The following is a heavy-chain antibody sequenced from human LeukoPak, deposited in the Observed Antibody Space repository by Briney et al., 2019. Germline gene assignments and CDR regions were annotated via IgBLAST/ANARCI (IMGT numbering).Heavy chain of an antibody. D-gene: IGHD5-12*01. CDR2: IYYSGST. V-gene: IGHV4-59*01. CDR3: ARSGLDSRYYFGMDV. J-gene: IGHJ6*02. Sequence: TPSETLSLTCTVSGGSISSYYWSWIRQPPGGGLEWIGYIYYSGSTNYNPSLKRRVTISLDTSKSQFSLKLRSVTAADTAVYYCARSGLDSRYYFGMDVWGQGTTVTVSS. CDR1: GGSISSYY.